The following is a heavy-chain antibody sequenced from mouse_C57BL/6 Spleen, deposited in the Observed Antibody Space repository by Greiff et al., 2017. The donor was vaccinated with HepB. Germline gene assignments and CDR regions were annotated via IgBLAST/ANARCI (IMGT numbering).Heavy chain of an antibody. D-gene: IGHD6-1*01. V-gene: IGHV5-17*01. J-gene: IGHJ1*03. CDR1: GFTFRDYG. Sequence: EVKLVESGGGLVKPGGSLKLSCAASGFTFRDYGMHWVRQAPEKGLEWVAYISSGSSTIYYADTVKGRFTISRDNAKNTLFLQMTSLRSEDTAMYYCATLQPYFDVWGTGTTVTVSS. CDR2: ISSGSSTI. CDR3: ATLQPYFDV.